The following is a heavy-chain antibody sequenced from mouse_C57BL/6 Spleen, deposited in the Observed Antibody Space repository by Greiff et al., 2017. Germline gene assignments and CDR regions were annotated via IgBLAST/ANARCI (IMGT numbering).Heavy chain of an antibody. CDR3: ASPYGSISCYIDV. D-gene: IGHD1-1*01. CDR1: GFNIKDYY. V-gene: IGHV14-2*01. Sequence: EVQLQQSGAELVKPGASVKLSCTASGFNIKDYYMHWVKQRTEQGLEWIGRIDPEDGETKYAPKFQGKATMTADTSSNTAYLQLSSLTSEDTAVYYCASPYGSISCYIDVWGTGTTVTVSS. J-gene: IGHJ1*03. CDR2: IDPEDGET.